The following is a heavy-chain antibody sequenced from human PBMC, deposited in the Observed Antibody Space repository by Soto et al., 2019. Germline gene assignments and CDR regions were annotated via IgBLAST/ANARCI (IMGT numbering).Heavy chain of an antibody. CDR3: ARDRYYDILTGYPSPDFDY. J-gene: IGHJ4*02. D-gene: IGHD3-9*01. CDR2: INAGNGNT. CDR1: GYTFTSYA. Sequence: ASVKVSCKASGYTFTSYAMHWVRQAPGQRLEWMGWINAGNGNTKYSQKFQGRVTITRDTSASTAYMELSSLRSEDTAVYYCARDRYYDILTGYPSPDFDYWGQGTLVTVSS. V-gene: IGHV1-3*01.